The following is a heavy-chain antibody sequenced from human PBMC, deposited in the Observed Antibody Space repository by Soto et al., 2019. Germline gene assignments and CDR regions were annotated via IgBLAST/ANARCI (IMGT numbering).Heavy chain of an antibody. Sequence: SETLSLTCTVSGASVSSDSYSWAWIRQPPGKGLEWIGCFYFTGSTKTNPSLQSRVSISVDESKNQMSLKLNSVTAADTAVYYCAKDPRFYGMDVWGQGTTVTVSS. J-gene: IGHJ6*02. CDR1: GASVSSDSYS. V-gene: IGHV4-61*01. CDR2: FYFTGST. CDR3: AKDPRFYGMDV.